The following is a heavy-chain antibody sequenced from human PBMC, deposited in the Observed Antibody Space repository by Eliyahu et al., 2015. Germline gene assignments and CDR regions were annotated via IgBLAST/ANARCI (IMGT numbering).Heavy chain of an antibody. CDR3: ARVAAAAGTWPHTFDI. CDR2: IWYDGSNK. V-gene: IGHV3-33*01. Sequence: QVQLVESGGGVVQPGRSXRLXCAVSGFTFSSYGMPXVRQAPGKGLGWVAVIWYDGSNKYYGDSVKGRFTISRDNSKNTLYLQMNSLRAEDTAVYYCARVAAAAGTWPHTFDIWGQGTMVTVSS. J-gene: IGHJ3*02. D-gene: IGHD6-13*01. CDR1: GFTFSSYG.